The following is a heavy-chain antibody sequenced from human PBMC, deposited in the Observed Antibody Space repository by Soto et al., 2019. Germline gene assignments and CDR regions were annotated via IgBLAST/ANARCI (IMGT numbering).Heavy chain of an antibody. D-gene: IGHD2-2*01. CDR2: IIPIFGTA. CDR1: GGTFSSYA. J-gene: IGHJ4*02. CDR3: AIRYCSSTSCYVFYFDY. V-gene: IGHV1-69*01. Sequence: KVSCKASGGTFSSYAISWVRQAPGQGLEWMGGIIPIFGTANYAQKFQGRVTITADESTSTAYMELSSLRSEDTAVYYCAIRYCSSTSCYVFYFDYWGQGTLVTVSS.